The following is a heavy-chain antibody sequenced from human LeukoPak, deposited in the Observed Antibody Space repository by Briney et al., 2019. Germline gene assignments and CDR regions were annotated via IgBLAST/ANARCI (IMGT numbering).Heavy chain of an antibody. CDR2: ISYDGSNK. CDR3: AKDDRGSYSSLGY. Sequence: GRSLRLSCAASGFTFSSYGMHWVRQAPGKGLEWVAVISYDGSNKYYADSVKGRFTISRDNSKNTLYLQMNSLRAEDTAVYYCAKDDRGSYSSLGYWGQGTLVTVSS. V-gene: IGHV3-30*18. J-gene: IGHJ4*02. D-gene: IGHD1-26*01. CDR1: GFTFSSYG.